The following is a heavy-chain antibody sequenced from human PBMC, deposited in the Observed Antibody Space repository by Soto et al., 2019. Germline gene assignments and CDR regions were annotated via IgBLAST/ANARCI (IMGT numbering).Heavy chain of an antibody. Sequence: SETLSLTCTVSGGSIRGYYWSWIRQPPGKGLEWIGYIYYSGSTTYNPSLKSRVTISVDTSKNQFSLKLSSVTAADTAVYYCARGDDYGDFGDAFDIWGQGTMVTVSS. CDR2: IYYSGST. CDR3: ARGDDYGDFGDAFDI. V-gene: IGHV4-59*01. D-gene: IGHD4-17*01. J-gene: IGHJ3*02. CDR1: GGSIRGYY.